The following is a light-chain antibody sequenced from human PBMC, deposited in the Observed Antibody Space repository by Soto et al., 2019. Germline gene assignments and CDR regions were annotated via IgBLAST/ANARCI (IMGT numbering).Light chain of an antibody. CDR1: SSDVGGYNY. CDR2: EVS. CDR3: SSYVGSNNFYV. J-gene: IGLJ1*01. Sequence: QSVLTQPPSASGSPGQSVTISCTGTSSDVGGYNYVSWYQQHPGKAPKFIIYEVSKRPSGVPDRFSGSKSGNTASLTVSGLQAEDEADYYCSSYVGSNNFYVFGTGTKLTVL. V-gene: IGLV2-8*01.